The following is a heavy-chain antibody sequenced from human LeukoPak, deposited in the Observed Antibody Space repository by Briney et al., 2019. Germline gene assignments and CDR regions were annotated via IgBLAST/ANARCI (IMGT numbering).Heavy chain of an antibody. Sequence: PSETLSLTCAVYGGSFSGYYWSWIRQHPGKGLEWIGEINHSGSTNYNPSLKSRVTISVDTSKNQFSLKLSSVTAADTAVYYCARGLSIAARPYYYYYGMDVWGQGTTVTVSS. CDR2: INHSGST. CDR3: ARGLSIAARPYYYYYGMDV. V-gene: IGHV4-34*01. D-gene: IGHD6-6*01. J-gene: IGHJ6*02. CDR1: GGSFSGYY.